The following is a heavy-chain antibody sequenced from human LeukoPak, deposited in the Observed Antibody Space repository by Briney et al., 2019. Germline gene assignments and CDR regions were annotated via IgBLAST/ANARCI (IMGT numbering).Heavy chain of an antibody. Sequence: SETLSLTCTLSLGSISRYYWSWIRQPPGKGLEWIGYMYYSGSTNYNPSLKSRVTISVDTSKNQFSLRLSSVTAAATAVYYCARHRGSGWGVGWFAPWGQGTLVTVSS. CDR1: LGSISRYY. J-gene: IGHJ5*02. D-gene: IGHD6-19*01. V-gene: IGHV4-59*01. CDR2: MYYSGST. CDR3: ARHRGSGWGVGWFAP.